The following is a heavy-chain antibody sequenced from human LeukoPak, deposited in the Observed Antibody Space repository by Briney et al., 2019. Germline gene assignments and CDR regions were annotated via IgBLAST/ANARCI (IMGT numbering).Heavy chain of an antibody. D-gene: IGHD4/OR15-4a*01. CDR1: GFTFSDYY. V-gene: IGHV3-23*01. Sequence: GGSLRLSCAASGFTFSDYYMSWVRQAPGKGLEWVSSFSGSGGSTYYADSVKGRFTISRDNSKNTLYLQMTSLRAEDTAVYYCARSGLSRFDYWGQGTLVTVSS. J-gene: IGHJ4*02. CDR2: FSGSGGST. CDR3: ARSGLSRFDY.